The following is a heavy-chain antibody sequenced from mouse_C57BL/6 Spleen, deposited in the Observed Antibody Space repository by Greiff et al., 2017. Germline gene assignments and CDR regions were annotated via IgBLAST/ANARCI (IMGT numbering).Heavy chain of an antibody. J-gene: IGHJ1*03. CDR3: ARRASNHWYFDV. V-gene: IGHV1-69*01. CDR1: GYTFTSYW. Sequence: VQLQEPGAELVMPGASVKLSCKASGYTFTSYWMHWVKQRPGQGLEWIGEIDPSDSYTNYNQKFKGKSTLTVDKSSSTAYMQLSSLTSEDSAVYYCARRASNHWYFDVWGTGTTVTVSS. D-gene: IGHD2-5*01. CDR2: IDPSDSYT.